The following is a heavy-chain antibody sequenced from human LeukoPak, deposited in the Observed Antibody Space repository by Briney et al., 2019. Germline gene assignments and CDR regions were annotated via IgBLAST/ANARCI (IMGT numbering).Heavy chain of an antibody. CDR2: IYYSGST. J-gene: IGHJ3*02. V-gene: IGHV4-59*01. CDR3: ARNRVEDQVHLEWAAFDI. Sequence: SETLSLTCTVSGGSISSYYWSWIRQPPGKGLEWIGYIYYSGSTNYNPSLKSRVTISVDTSKNQFSLKLSSVTAADTAVYYCARNRVEDQVHLEWAAFDIWGQGTMVTVSS. D-gene: IGHD1-1*01. CDR1: GGSISSYY.